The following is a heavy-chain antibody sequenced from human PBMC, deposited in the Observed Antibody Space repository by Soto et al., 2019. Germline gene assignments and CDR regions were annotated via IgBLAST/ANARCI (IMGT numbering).Heavy chain of an antibody. CDR3: ASLFASTYSPRPFDF. V-gene: IGHV3-23*01. Sequence: GGSLRLSCAATGFNFSSHNMIWVRQAPENGPEWVGSIIASGSDTYYADSVRGRFTISRDNAKNTLYLQMNSLSAEDTAVYYCASLFASTYSPRPFDFWGQGTQVTVSS. CDR1: GFNFSSHN. CDR2: IIASGSDT. D-gene: IGHD2-15*01. J-gene: IGHJ4*02.